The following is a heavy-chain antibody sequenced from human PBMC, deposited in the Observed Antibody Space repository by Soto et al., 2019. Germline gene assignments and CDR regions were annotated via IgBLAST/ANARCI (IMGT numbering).Heavy chain of an antibody. CDR3: ARKHSLDYIRWGLDP. V-gene: IGHV1-2*02. CDR2: INPKSDDT. J-gene: IGHJ5*02. CDR1: GYPFSDNQ. Sequence: ASVKVSCKASGYPFSDNQIHWLRRAPGQGLEWMGRINPKSDDTNYAQKFQGRVTMTRGTSIDTAYLELTGLTSDDTATYYCARKHSLDYIRWGLDPWGQGTLVTVYS. D-gene: IGHD4-4*01.